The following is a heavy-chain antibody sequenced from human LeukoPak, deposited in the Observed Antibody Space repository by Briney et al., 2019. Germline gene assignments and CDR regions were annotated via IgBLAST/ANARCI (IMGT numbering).Heavy chain of an antibody. CDR3: ARVATIFGVGTWERFDY. V-gene: IGHV1-69*05. D-gene: IGHD3-3*01. CDR1: GGTFSSYA. Sequence: ASVKVYCKASGGTFSSYAISWVRQAPGQGLEWMGRIIPIFGTANYAQKFQGRVTITTDESTSTAYMELSSLRSEDTAVYYCARVATIFGVGTWERFDYWGQGTLVTVSS. J-gene: IGHJ4*02. CDR2: IIPIFGTA.